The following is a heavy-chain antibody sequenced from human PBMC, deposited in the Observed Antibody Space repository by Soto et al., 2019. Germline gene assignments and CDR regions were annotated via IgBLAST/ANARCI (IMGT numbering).Heavy chain of an antibody. Sequence: GASVKVSCKASGFTFSSSAVQWVRQTRGQCLEWIGWIVVGSGNTNYAQKFQERVTITRDMSTGTAYMDLRGLTSEDTAVYYCAAEKGVGQSTVPPHGSDYWGQGSQVTVSS. CDR2: IVVGSGNT. CDR1: GFTFSSSA. J-gene: IGHJ4*02. CDR3: AAEKGVGQSTVPPHGSDY. V-gene: IGHV1-58*01. D-gene: IGHD4-17*01.